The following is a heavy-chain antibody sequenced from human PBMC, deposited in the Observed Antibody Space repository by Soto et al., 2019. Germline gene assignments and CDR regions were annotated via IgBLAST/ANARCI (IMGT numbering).Heavy chain of an antibody. D-gene: IGHD2-21*02. CDR2: IYYSGST. V-gene: IGHV4-61*01. CDR3: ARDRGGGDRRLYYFDC. J-gene: IGHJ4*02. Sequence: SETLSLTCTVSGGSVSSGSYYWSWIRQPPGKGLEWIGYIYYSGSTNYNPSLKSRVTISVDTSKNQFSLKLSSVTAADTAVYYCARDRGGGDRRLYYFDCWGQGTLVTVSS. CDR1: GGSVSSGSYY.